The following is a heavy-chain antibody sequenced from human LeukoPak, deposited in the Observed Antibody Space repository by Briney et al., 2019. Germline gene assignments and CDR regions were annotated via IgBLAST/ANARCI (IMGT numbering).Heavy chain of an antibody. J-gene: IGHJ3*02. CDR3: ASDSYFWGSYRYMVDI. Sequence: ASVKVSCKASGYTFTSYGISWVRQAPGQGLEWRGWISAYMGDTNYAQKLQGRVTMTTDTSTSTAYMELRSLRSDDTDVYYCASDSYFWGSYRYMVDIWGQGTMVTVSS. D-gene: IGHD3-16*02. CDR1: GYTFTSYG. V-gene: IGHV1-18*01. CDR2: ISAYMGDT.